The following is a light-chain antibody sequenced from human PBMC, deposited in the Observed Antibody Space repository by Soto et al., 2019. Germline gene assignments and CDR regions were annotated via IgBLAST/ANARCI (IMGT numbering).Light chain of an antibody. Sequence: EIGLKQSPATLSLSPGDRATLSCRASQSVSRYLAWYQQKPGQAPRLLVHDTSTRSTSVPDTFSGSGSVTMFTLTISSLEPEDSAMYYCQQRYSWPPTFGGGTHVEIK. CDR1: QSVSRY. J-gene: IGKJ4*01. V-gene: IGKV3-11*01. CDR2: DTS. CDR3: QQRYSWPPT.